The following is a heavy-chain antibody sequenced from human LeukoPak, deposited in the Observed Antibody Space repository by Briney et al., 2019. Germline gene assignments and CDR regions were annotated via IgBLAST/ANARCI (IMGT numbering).Heavy chain of an antibody. CDR1: GYTFTGYY. CDR3: ARDRRGHSSPVQYMDV. CDR2: INPNSGGT. V-gene: IGHV1-2*02. J-gene: IGHJ6*03. Sequence: ASVKVSCKASGYTFTGYYMHWVRQAPGQGLGWMGWINPNSGGTNYAQKFQGRVTMTRDTSISTAYMELSRLRSDDTAVYYCARDRRGHSSPVQYMDVWGKGTTVTVSS. D-gene: IGHD6-13*01.